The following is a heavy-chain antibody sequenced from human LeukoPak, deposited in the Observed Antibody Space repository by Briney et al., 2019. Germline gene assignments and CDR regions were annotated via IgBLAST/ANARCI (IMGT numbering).Heavy chain of an antibody. D-gene: IGHD6-19*01. J-gene: IGHJ1*01. V-gene: IGHV3-23*01. CDR1: GFTVSSNE. CDR2: ISGSGGST. CDR3: AKSLSSGWYDGYFQH. Sequence: PGGSLRLSCAASGFTVSSNEMSWVRQAPGKGLEWVSAISGSGGSTYYADSVKGRFTISRDNSKNTLYLQMNSLRAEDTAVYYCAKSLSSGWYDGYFQHWGQGTLVTVSS.